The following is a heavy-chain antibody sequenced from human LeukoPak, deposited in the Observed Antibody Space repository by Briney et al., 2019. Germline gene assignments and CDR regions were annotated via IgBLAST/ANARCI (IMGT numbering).Heavy chain of an antibody. Sequence: GESLKISCKASGYSFTSYWIGWVRQMPGKGLEWMGIIYPGDSDTRYSPSFQGQVTISVDKSTNITYLQWRSLKASDTAMYYCARPNIGELPNSDYWGQGTLVIVSS. V-gene: IGHV5-51*01. CDR2: IYPGDSDT. D-gene: IGHD3-10*01. J-gene: IGHJ4*02. CDR3: ARPNIGELPNSDY. CDR1: GYSFTSYW.